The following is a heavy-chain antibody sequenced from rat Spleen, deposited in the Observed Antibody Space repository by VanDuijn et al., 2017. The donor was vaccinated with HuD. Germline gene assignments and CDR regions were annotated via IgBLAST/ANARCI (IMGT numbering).Heavy chain of an antibody. D-gene: IGHD1-2*01. CDR3: TRSPTYYNSYIGWFVY. Sequence: QVQLMESGPGLVQPSQTLSLTCTVSGFSLTGNNVHWVRQPPGKGLEWMGRMRYDGDTYYNSTLKSRLNISRDTSKSQVFLKVNSLQTDDTAIYFCTRSPTYYNSYIGWFVYWGQGTLVTVSS. V-gene: IGHV2S30*01. J-gene: IGHJ3*01. CDR1: GFSLTGNN. CDR2: MRYDGDT.